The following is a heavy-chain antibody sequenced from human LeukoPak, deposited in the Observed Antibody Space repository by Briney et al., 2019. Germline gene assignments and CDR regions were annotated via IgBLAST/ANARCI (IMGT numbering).Heavy chain of an antibody. D-gene: IGHD4-17*01. V-gene: IGHV3-21*01. CDR2: ISSSSSYI. CDR3: ATSGDYALNYFQH. CDR1: GFTFSSYS. J-gene: IGHJ1*01. Sequence: PGGSLRLSCAASGFTFSSYSMNWVRQAPGKGLEWVSSISSSSSYIYYADSVKGRFTISRDNAKNSLYLQMNSLRAEDTAVYYCATSGDYALNYFQHWGQGTLVTVSS.